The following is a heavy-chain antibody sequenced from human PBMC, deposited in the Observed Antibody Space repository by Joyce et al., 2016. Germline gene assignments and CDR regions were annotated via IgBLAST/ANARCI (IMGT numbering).Heavy chain of an antibody. CDR1: GFMFSSYW. J-gene: IGHJ6*02. CDR2: INQEGSEK. CDR3: AREARMQLTYYYFGLDV. Sequence: EVQLVESGGRLVQPGGSLRLSCAASGFMFSSYWMIWVRQGPGKGLEGVANINQEGSEKNYVDSVKGLFTISRDNAKKSLYLQMNSLRAEDTAVYYCAREARMQLTYYYFGLDVWGQGTTVVVSS. V-gene: IGHV3-7*01. D-gene: IGHD5-18*01.